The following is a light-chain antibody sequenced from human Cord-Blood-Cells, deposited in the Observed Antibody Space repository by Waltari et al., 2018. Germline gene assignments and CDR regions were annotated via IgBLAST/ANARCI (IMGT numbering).Light chain of an antibody. CDR3: QQYGSSST. Sequence: EIVLTQSPGPLSLAPGERATLSGRASQSVSSSYLAWYQQKPGQAPRLLIYGASSRATGIPDRFSGSGSGTDFTLTISRLEPEDFAVYYCQQYGSSSTFGGGTKVEIK. CDR2: GAS. J-gene: IGKJ4*01. V-gene: IGKV3-20*01. CDR1: QSVSSSY.